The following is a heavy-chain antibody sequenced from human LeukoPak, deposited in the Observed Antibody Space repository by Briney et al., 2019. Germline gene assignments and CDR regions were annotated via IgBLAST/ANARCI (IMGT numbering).Heavy chain of an antibody. D-gene: IGHD2-21*02. V-gene: IGHV3-30*04. CDR3: ARDFCGGDCYQAIYYYGMDV. J-gene: IGHJ6*02. CDR2: ISYDGSNK. Sequence: GGSLRLSCAASGFTFSSYAMSWVRQAPGKGLEWVAVISYDGSNKYYADSVKGRFTISRDNSKNTLYLQMNSLRAEDTAVYYCARDFCGGDCYQAIYYYGMDVWGQGTTVTVSS. CDR1: GFTFSSYA.